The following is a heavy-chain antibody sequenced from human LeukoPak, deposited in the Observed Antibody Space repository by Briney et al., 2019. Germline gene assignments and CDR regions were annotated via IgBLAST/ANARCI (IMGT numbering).Heavy chain of an antibody. Sequence: GGSLRLSCAASGFTFSSSAMSWVRQAPGKGLEWVSYISSSGSTIYYADSVKGRFTISRDNSKDTLYLQMNSLRAEDTAVYYCAREFSYSSSWYYFDYWGQGTLVTVSS. D-gene: IGHD6-13*01. CDR1: GFTFSSSA. J-gene: IGHJ4*02. CDR3: AREFSYSSSWYYFDY. CDR2: ISSSGSTI. V-gene: IGHV3-48*01.